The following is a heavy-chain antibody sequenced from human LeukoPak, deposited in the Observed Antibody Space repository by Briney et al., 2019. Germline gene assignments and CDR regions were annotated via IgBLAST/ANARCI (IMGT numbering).Heavy chain of an antibody. D-gene: IGHD1/OR15-1a*01. CDR1: GYSFTTYW. J-gene: IGHJ4*02. CDR3: ATSESQTKFDY. CDR2: IFPDDSET. V-gene: IGHV5-51*01. Sequence: GESLKISCQGSGYSFTTYWIGWVRQMPGKGLEWMGIIFPDDSETIYSPSFQGQVTISADKSINTAYLQWSSLKASDTAMYYCATSESQTKFDYWGQGTLVTASS.